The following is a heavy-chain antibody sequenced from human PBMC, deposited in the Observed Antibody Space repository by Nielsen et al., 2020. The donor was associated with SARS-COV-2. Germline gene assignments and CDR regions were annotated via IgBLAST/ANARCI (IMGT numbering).Heavy chain of an antibody. D-gene: IGHD3-22*01. CDR3: ARDSDTHYYDTSGYYSDAFDI. J-gene: IGHJ3*02. V-gene: IGHV3-48*03. Sequence: VRQPPGKGLEWVSYISSSGSTIYYADSVKGRFTISRDNAKNSLYLQMNSLRAEDTAVYYCARDSDTHYYDTSGYYSDAFDIWGQGTMVTVSS. CDR2: ISSSGSTI.